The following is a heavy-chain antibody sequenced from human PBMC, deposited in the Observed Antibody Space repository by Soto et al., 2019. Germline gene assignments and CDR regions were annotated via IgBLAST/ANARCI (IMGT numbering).Heavy chain of an antibody. CDR1: GGSISNYY. D-gene: IGHD5-18*01. CDR3: ARHRCRYGVCYLVD. J-gene: IGHJ4*02. CDR2: IYYSGST. Sequence: QVQLQESGPGLVKPSETLSLTCIVSGGSISNYYWSWIRQPPGKGLEWIGYIYYSGSTHYNPSLPSRVTISLDTSKQQFSLKLSTVTAADTAVYYCARHRCRYGVCYLVDWGRGTLVTVSS. V-gene: IGHV4-59*08.